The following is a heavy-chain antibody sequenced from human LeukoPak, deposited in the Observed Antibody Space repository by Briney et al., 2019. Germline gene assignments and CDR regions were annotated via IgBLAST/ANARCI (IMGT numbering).Heavy chain of an antibody. V-gene: IGHV3-11*01. CDR3: ARSSQQWLVRYWFDP. J-gene: IGHJ5*02. Sequence: GGSLRLSCAASGFTFSDYYMSWIRQAPGKGLEWVSYISSSGSTIYYADSVKGRFTISRDNAKNSLYLQMNSLRAEDTAVYYCARSSQQWLVRYWFDPWAREPWSPSPQ. CDR2: ISSSGSTI. D-gene: IGHD6-19*01. CDR1: GFTFSDYY.